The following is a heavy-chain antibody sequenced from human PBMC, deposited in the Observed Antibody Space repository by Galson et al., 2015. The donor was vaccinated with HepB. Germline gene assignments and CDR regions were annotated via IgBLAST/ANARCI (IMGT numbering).Heavy chain of an antibody. J-gene: IGHJ4*02. CDR1: GGTFSSYA. D-gene: IGHD5-12*01. V-gene: IGHV1-2*06. CDR3: ASLGYSGYDWVDYFDY. CDR2: INPNSGGT. Sequence: SVKVSCKASGGTFSSYAISWVRQAPGQGLEWMGRINPNSGGTNYAQKFQGRVTMTRDTSISTAYMELSRLRSDDTAVYYCASLGYSGYDWVDYFDYWGQGTLVTVPS.